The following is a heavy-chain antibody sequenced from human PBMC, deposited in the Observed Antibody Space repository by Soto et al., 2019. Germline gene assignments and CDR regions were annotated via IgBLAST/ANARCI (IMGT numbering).Heavy chain of an antibody. J-gene: IGHJ6*03. V-gene: IGHV3-23*01. Sequence: DVQLLESGGGSVQRGGSLRLSCAASGFTFSTYGMTWVRQAPGKGLEWVSYGGSGGSTYYADSVKGRFTISRDNSKNTLYLQMNSLSAEDTAVYYCVKFRGRAYHYYYMDGWGNGPTVTVSS. CDR1: GFTFSTYG. D-gene: IGHD3-16*01. CDR3: VKFRGRAYHYYYMDG. CDR2: GGSGGST.